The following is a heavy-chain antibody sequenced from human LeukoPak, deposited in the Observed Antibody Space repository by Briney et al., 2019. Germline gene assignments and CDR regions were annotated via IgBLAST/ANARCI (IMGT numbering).Heavy chain of an antibody. CDR2: ISYDGSNN. V-gene: IGHV3-30-3*01. D-gene: IGHD3-22*01. CDR1: GFTFSNYA. Sequence: GGSLRLSCAASGFTFSNYAMHWVRQAPGKVVDWLAVISYDGSNNYYADSVKGRFTISRDNSKNTLYLQKNSLRAEDTAVYYCARDLYDSSESAFDIWGQGTMVTVSS. J-gene: IGHJ3*02. CDR3: ARDLYDSSESAFDI.